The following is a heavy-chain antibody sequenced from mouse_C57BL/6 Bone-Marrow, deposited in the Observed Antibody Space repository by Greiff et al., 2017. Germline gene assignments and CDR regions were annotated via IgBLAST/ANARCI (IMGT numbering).Heavy chain of an antibody. CDR1: GYTFTSYW. J-gene: IGHJ3*01. CDR3: AREEYDGYYSFAY. Sequence: QVQLQQPGAELVRPGTSVKLSCKASGYTFTSYWMHWVKQRPGQGLEWIGVIDPSDSYTNYNQKFKGKATLTVDTSSSTAYMQLSSLTSEDSAVYYCAREEYDGYYSFAYWGQGTLVTVSA. CDR2: IDPSDSYT. D-gene: IGHD2-3*01. V-gene: IGHV1-59*01.